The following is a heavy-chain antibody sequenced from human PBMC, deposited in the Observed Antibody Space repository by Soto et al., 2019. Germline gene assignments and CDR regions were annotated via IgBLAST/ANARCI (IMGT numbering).Heavy chain of an antibody. CDR2: ISYDGSNK. Sequence: QVQLVESGGGVVQPGRSLRLSCAASGFTFSSYDMHWVRQAPGKGLEWVAVISYDGSNKYYADSVKGRFTISRDNSKNTLYLQMNSLSAEDTAVYYCAKEYSGYDHFDYWGQGTLVTVSS. CDR1: GFTFSSYD. D-gene: IGHD5-12*01. J-gene: IGHJ4*02. V-gene: IGHV3-30*18. CDR3: AKEYSGYDHFDY.